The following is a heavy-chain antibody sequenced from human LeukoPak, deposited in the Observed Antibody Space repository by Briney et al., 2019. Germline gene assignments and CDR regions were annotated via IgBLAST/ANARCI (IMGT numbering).Heavy chain of an antibody. J-gene: IGHJ6*02. CDR2: ISYDGSNK. V-gene: IGHV3-30-3*01. CDR1: GFTFSSYA. D-gene: IGHD2-2*01. CDR3: AREKGYCSSTSCPWGYGMDV. Sequence: GRSLRLSCAASGFTFSSYAMPWVRQAPGKGLEWVAVISYDGSNKYYADSVKGRFTISRDNSKNTLYLQMNSLRAEDTAVYYCAREKGYCSSTSCPWGYGMDVWGQGTTVTVSS.